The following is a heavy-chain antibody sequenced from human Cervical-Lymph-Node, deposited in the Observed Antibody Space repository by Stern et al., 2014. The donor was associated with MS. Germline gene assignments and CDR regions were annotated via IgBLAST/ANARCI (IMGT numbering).Heavy chain of an antibody. D-gene: IGHD3-3*01. Sequence: QLGQSGAEVKKPGASVKVSCKVSGYTLTELSMHWVRQAPGKGLEWMGGFDPEDGETIYAQKFQGRVTMTEDTSTDTAYMELSSLRSEDTAVYYCATDRDDFRSGYSAPTKGYGLDVWGQGTTVTVTS. J-gene: IGHJ6*02. CDR2: FDPEDGET. CDR1: GYTLTELS. V-gene: IGHV1-24*01. CDR3: ATDRDDFRSGYSAPTKGYGLDV.